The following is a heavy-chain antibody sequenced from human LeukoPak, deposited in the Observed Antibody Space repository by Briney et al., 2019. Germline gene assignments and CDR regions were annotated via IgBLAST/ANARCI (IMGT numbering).Heavy chain of an antibody. CDR3: ARDFTVTTGIDY. D-gene: IGHD4-17*01. CDR1: GGTFSSYA. Sequence: EASVTVSCKASGGTFSSYAISWVRQAPGQGLEWMGRIIPILGIANYAQKFQGRVTITADKSTSTAYMELSSLRSEDTAMYYCARDFTVTTGIDYWGQGTLVTVSS. CDR2: IIPILGIA. J-gene: IGHJ4*02. V-gene: IGHV1-69*04.